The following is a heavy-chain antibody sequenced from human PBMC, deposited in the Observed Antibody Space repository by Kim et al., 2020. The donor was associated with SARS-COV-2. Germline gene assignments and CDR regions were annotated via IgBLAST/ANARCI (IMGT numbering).Heavy chain of an antibody. Sequence: GGSLRLSCAASGFTFSSYWMSWVRQAPGKGLEWVANIKQDGSEKYYVDSVKGRFTISRDNAKNSLYLQMNSLRAEDTAVYYCAREIDDYVWGSYRSKGYYYYGMDVWGQGTTVTVSS. V-gene: IGHV3-7*01. J-gene: IGHJ6*02. CDR1: GFTFSSYW. D-gene: IGHD3-16*02. CDR3: AREIDDYVWGSYRSKGYYYYGMDV. CDR2: IKQDGSEK.